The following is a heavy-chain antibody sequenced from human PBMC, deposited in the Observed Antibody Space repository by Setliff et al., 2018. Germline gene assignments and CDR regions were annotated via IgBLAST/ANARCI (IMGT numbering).Heavy chain of an antibody. D-gene: IGHD3-22*01. CDR2: INPNSGGT. J-gene: IGHJ4*02. V-gene: IGHV1-2*02. CDR3: ARDRSTLYAYDSNGPLDY. Sequence: GASVKVSCKASGYTFTGYYMHWVRQAPGQGLEWMGWINPNSGGTNYAQKFQGRVTMTRDTSINTAYMELSRLTSDDTVVYYCARDRSTLYAYDSNGPLDYWGQGTLVTVSS. CDR1: GYTFTGYY.